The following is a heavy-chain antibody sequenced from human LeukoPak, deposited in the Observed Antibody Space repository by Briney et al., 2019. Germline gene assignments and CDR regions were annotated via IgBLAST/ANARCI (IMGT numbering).Heavy chain of an antibody. J-gene: IGHJ4*02. D-gene: IGHD4-17*01. CDR2: ISGSGSST. V-gene: IGHV3-23*01. CDR3: ARNRYGDYPDY. Sequence: GGSLRLSCAASGFTFRSNTMSWVRQAPGRGLEWVSVISGSGSSTYYADSVKGRFTISRDNSKNTLYLQMNSLRAEDTAVYYCARNRYGDYPDYWGQGTLVTVSS. CDR1: GFTFRSNT.